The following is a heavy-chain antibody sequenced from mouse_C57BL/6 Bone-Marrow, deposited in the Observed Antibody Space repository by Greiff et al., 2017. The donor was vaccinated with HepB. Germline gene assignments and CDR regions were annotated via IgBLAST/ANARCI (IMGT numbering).Heavy chain of an antibody. CDR2: INPSSGYT. V-gene: IGHV1-4*01. CDR1: GYTFTSYT. Sequence: LVESGAELARPGASVKMSCKASGYTFTSYTMHWVKQRPGQGLEWIGYINPSSGYTKYNQKFKDKATLTADKSSSTAHMQLSSLTSEDSAVYYCARIDGYYGYWGQGTTLTVSS. J-gene: IGHJ2*01. D-gene: IGHD2-3*01. CDR3: ARIDGYYGY.